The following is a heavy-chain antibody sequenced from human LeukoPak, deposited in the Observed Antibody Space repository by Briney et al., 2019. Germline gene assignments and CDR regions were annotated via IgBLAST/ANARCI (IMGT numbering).Heavy chain of an antibody. CDR2: INPNSGGT. J-gene: IGHJ4*02. CDR1: GYTFTIYD. Sequence: ASVKVSCKASGYTFTIYDINWVRQAPGQGLEWMGWINPNSGGTNYAQKFQGRVTMTRDTSISTAYMELSRLRSDDTAVYYCARGGGTTGTTKGYGYWGQGTLVTVSS. CDR3: ARGGGTTGTTKGYGY. V-gene: IGHV1-2*02. D-gene: IGHD1-1*01.